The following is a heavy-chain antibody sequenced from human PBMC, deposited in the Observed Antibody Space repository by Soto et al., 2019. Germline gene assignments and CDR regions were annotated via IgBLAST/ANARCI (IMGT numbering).Heavy chain of an antibody. D-gene: IGHD3-10*01. CDR1: GGTFRSYS. Sequence: GGSLRLSWVGSGGTFRSYSMNWVRQAPGKGLEWVSSISSSSIYTYYADSVKGRFTISRDNAKNSVYLQMNSLRAEDTAVYYCARDFKESQYYYYCMDVWGKGTTVTVSS. J-gene: IGHJ6*03. V-gene: IGHV3-21*06. CDR2: ISSSSIYT. CDR3: ARDFKESQYYYYCMDV.